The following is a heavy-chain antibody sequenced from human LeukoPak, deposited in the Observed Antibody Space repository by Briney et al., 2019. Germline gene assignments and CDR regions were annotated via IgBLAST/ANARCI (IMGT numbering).Heavy chain of an antibody. D-gene: IGHD1-20*01. Sequence: GGSPRLSCAAFGFTLSSFWMHWVRQASGKGLVCVSRINSDGSSANYADSVKGRFTISRDNAKNTLYLQMNSLRAEDTAVYYCARGYNWNPSDAFDIWGQGTVVTVSS. CDR2: INSDGSSA. CDR1: GFTLSSFW. V-gene: IGHV3-74*01. J-gene: IGHJ3*02. CDR3: ARGYNWNPSDAFDI.